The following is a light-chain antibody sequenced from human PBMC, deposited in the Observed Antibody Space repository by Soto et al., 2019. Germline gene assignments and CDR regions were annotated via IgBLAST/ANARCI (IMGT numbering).Light chain of an antibody. CDR3: QQYAISPWT. CDR2: DAS. J-gene: IGKJ1*01. Sequence: DIQMTQSPSTLPASVGDRVTITCRASQSISNWLAWYQQKPGTAPKLLIYDASSLESGVPSRFSGSGSGTDFTLTISRLEPEDFAVYHCQQYAISPWTFGQGTKVDIK. CDR1: QSISNW. V-gene: IGKV1-5*01.